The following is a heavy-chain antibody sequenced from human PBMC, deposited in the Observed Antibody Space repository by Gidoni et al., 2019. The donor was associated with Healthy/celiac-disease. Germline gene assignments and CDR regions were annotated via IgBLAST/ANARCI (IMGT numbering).Heavy chain of an antibody. CDR2: INPSGGST. Sequence: QVQLVQSGAEVKKPGASVKVSCKASGYTFPSYYMHWVRPAPGQGLEWMGIINPSGGSTSYAQKFQGRVTMTRDTSTSTVYMELSSLRSEDTAVYYCARGGYSYGYGGFYFDYWGQGTLVTVSS. V-gene: IGHV1-46*01. CDR3: ARGGYSYGYGGFYFDY. D-gene: IGHD5-18*01. J-gene: IGHJ4*02. CDR1: GYTFPSYY.